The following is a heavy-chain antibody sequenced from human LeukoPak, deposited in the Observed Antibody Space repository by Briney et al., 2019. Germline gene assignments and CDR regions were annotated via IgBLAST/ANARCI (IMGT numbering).Heavy chain of an antibody. D-gene: IGHD2-8*02. J-gene: IGHJ5*02. CDR2: INHSGST. CDR1: GGSISGYY. CDR3: ARGLGYCTGGVCTWWWFDP. V-gene: IGHV4-34*01. Sequence: SETLSLTCTVSGGSISGYYWSWIRQPPGKGLEWIGEINHSGSTNYNPSLKSRVTISVDTSKNQFSLKLSSVTAADTAVYYCARGLGYCTGGVCTWWWFDPWGQGTLVTVSS.